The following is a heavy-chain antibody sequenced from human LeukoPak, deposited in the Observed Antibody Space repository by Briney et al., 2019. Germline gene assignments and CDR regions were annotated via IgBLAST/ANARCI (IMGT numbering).Heavy chain of an antibody. V-gene: IGHV4-34*01. CDR2: STHSGST. CDR3: ARGRTGAAALGF. CDR1: GGSFSGHY. J-gene: IGHJ4*02. Sequence: SETLSLTCAVYGGSFSGHYWTWIRQPPGKGLEWIGESTHSGSTNCNPSLKSRVSISVDTSKNQVSLKLSSVTAADTAVYHCARGRTGAAALGFWGPGTLVTVSS. D-gene: IGHD2-2*01.